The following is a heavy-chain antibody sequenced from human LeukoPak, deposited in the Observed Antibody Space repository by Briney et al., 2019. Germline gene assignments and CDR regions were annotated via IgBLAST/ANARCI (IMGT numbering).Heavy chain of an antibody. V-gene: IGHV4-39*01. J-gene: IGHJ4*02. CDR3: VRQDYGDYVPNY. CDR1: GGSISSSSYF. Sequence: SETLSLTCTVSGGSISSSSYFWGWIRQSPGKGLEWIASITYSGTTYYNPSLKSRVTISVDASKNQFSLKVSSVTAADTSIYYCVRQDYGDYVPNYWGQGRLVTVSS. CDR2: ITYSGTT. D-gene: IGHD4-17*01.